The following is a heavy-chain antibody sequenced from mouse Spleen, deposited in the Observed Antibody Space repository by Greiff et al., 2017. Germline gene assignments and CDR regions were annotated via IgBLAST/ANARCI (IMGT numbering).Heavy chain of an antibody. Sequence: DVMLVESGGGLVKPGGSLKLSCAASGFTFSSYAMSWVRQTPEKRLEWVATISSGGSYTYYPDSVKGRFTISRDNAKNTLYLQMSSLRSEDTAMYYCARHRDYGSSYEGYWYFDVWGAGTTVTVSS. D-gene: IGHD1-1*01. J-gene: IGHJ1*01. CDR2: ISSGGSYT. V-gene: IGHV5-9-1*01. CDR3: ARHRDYGSSYEGYWYFDV. CDR1: GFTFSSYA.